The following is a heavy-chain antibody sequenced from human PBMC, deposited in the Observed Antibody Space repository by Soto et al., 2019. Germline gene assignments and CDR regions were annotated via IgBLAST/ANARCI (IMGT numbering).Heavy chain of an antibody. Sequence: PSETLSLTCAVYGGSFSGYYWSWIRQPPGKGLEWIGEINHSGSTNYNPSLQSRVTISVDTSKNQFSLNLKSVTPADTAVYFCARGVVTTPAPGWFDLWGPGILVTVSS. V-gene: IGHV4-34*01. CDR3: ARGVVTTPAPGWFDL. J-gene: IGHJ5*02. CDR2: INHSGST. CDR1: GGSFSGYY. D-gene: IGHD3-22*01.